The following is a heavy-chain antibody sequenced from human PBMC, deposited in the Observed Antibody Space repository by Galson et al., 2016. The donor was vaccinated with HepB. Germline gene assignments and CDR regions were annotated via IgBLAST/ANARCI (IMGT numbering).Heavy chain of an antibody. CDR2: INPSGGRT. Sequence: SVKVSCKASGYTFTNYYMHWVRQAPGQGLEWMGIINPSGGRTSYAQKFQGRVTMTRDTSTSTVYIELSSLRPEDTAVYFCAREETPSYSGMDVWGQGTTVTVSS. J-gene: IGHJ6*02. D-gene: IGHD2-21*01. V-gene: IGHV1-46*01. CDR3: AREETPSYSGMDV. CDR1: GYTFTNYY.